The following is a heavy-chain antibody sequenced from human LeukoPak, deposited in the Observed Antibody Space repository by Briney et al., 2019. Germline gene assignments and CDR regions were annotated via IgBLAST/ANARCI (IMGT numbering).Heavy chain of an antibody. D-gene: IGHD3-22*01. J-gene: IGHJ6*03. V-gene: IGHV4-59*11. CDR1: GGSISSHY. CDR2: IYYSGST. Sequence: PSETLSLTCTVSGGSISSHYWSWIRQPPGKGLEWIGYIYYSGSTNYNPSLKSRVTVSVDTSKNQFSLKLSSVTAADTAVYYCAGGMDSSGYYSYYYYYMDVWGKGTTVTVSS. CDR3: AGGMDSSGYYSYYYYYMDV.